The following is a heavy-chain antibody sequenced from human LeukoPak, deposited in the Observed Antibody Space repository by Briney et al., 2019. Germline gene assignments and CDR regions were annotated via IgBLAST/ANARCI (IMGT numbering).Heavy chain of an antibody. CDR1: GFTFSSYE. D-gene: IGHD4-17*01. Sequence: GGSLRLSCAASGFTFSSYEMNWVRQAPGKGLEWVSYISSSGSTIYYADSVKGRFTISRDNAKNSLYLQMNSLSAEDTAVYYCAREDYGDYVFGHWGQGTLVTVSS. J-gene: IGHJ4*02. V-gene: IGHV3-48*03. CDR3: AREDYGDYVFGH. CDR2: ISSSGSTI.